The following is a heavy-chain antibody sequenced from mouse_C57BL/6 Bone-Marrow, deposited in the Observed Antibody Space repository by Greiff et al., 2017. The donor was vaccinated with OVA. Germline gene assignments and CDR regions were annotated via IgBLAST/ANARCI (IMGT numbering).Heavy chain of an antibody. CDR3: ARHGLTPYFDY. CDR1: GFTFSDYY. V-gene: IGHV5-12*01. J-gene: IGHJ2*01. CDR2: ISNGGGST. Sequence: EVQGVESGGGLVQPGGSLKLSCAASGFTFSDYYMYWVRQTPEKRLEWVAYISNGGGSTYYPDTVKGRFTISRDKAKNTLYLQLSRLKSEDTAMYYCARHGLTPYFDYWGQGTTLTVSS. D-gene: IGHD4-1*01.